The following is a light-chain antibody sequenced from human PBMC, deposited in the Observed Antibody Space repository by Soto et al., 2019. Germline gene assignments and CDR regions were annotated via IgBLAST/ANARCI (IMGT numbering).Light chain of an antibody. CDR1: QSVSSY. J-gene: IGKJ1*01. CDR3: QQRSNWPWT. Sequence: EIVLTQSPATLSLSPGEGATLSCRASQSVSSYFAWYQQKPGQAPRLLIYDASNRATGIPARFSGSGSGTDFTLTISSLDPEDFAVYYCQQRSNWPWTFGQGTKVEIK. V-gene: IGKV3-11*01. CDR2: DAS.